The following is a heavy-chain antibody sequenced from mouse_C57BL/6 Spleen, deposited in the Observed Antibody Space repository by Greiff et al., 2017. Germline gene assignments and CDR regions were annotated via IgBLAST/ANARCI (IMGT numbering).Heavy chain of an antibody. CDR3: ARRRDYYDYFDV. CDR1: GYSFTGYY. D-gene: IGHD2-4*01. J-gene: IGHJ1*03. CDR2: INPSTGGT. V-gene: IGHV1-42*01. Sequence: EVQRVESGPELVKPGASVKISCKASGYSFTGYYMNWVKQSPEKSLEWIGEINPSTGGTTYNQKFKAKATLTVDKSSSTAYMQLKSLTSEDSAVYYCARRRDYYDYFDVWGTGTTVTVSS.